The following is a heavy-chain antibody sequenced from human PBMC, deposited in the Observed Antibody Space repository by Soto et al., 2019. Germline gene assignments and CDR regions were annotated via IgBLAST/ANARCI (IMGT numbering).Heavy chain of an antibody. CDR3: ASGHYYYDSSGYYHPGAFEI. D-gene: IGHD3-22*01. Sequence: PGGSLRLSCATSGFTVSSNYMSWVREAPGKGLEWVSVIYSGGSTYYADSVKGRFTISRDNSKNTLYLQMNSLRAEDTAVYYCASGHYYYDSSGYYHPGAFEIWGQGTMVTVSS. CDR2: IYSGGST. V-gene: IGHV3-53*01. CDR1: GFTVSSNY. J-gene: IGHJ3*02.